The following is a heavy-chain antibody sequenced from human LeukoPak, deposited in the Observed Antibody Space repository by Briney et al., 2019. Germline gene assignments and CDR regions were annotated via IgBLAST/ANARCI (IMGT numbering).Heavy chain of an antibody. CDR1: GGSISSSSYY. CDR3: ARSYYDFWSGYIPLGY. V-gene: IGHV4-39*01. D-gene: IGHD3-3*01. J-gene: IGHJ4*02. Sequence: SETLSLTCTVSGGSISSSSYYWGWIRQPPGKGLKWIGSIYYSGSTYYNPSLKSRVTISVDTSKNQFSLKLSSVTAADTAVYYCARSYYDFWSGYIPLGYWGQGTLVTVSS. CDR2: IYYSGST.